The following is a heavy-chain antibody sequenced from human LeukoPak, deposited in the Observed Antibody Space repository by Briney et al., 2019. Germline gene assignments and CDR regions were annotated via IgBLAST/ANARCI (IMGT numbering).Heavy chain of an antibody. D-gene: IGHD6-19*01. CDR2: IKSKTDGGTT. CDR3: TPSIAVAGSLDY. J-gene: IGHJ4*02. Sequence: GGSLRLSCAASGFTFSNVWMSWVRQAPGKGLEWVGRIKSKTDGGTTDYAAPVKGRFTTSRDDSKNTLNLQMNSLKTEDTAVYYCTPSIAVAGSLDYWGQGTLVTVSS. V-gene: IGHV3-15*01. CDR1: GFTFSNVW.